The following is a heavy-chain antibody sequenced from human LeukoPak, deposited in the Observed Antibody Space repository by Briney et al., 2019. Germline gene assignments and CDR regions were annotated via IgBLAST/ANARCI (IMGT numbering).Heavy chain of an antibody. Sequence: SETLSLTCTVSGGSISSSSYYWGWIRQPAGKELEWIGRVSISGGTNYNPSLRSRVTISVDTSKNQFSLILSSVTAADTAMYFCARLRHVVLFDYWGQGTLVTVSS. CDR1: GGSISSSSYY. J-gene: IGHJ4*02. CDR3: ARLRHVVLFDY. V-gene: IGHV4-61*02. CDR2: VSISGGT. D-gene: IGHD2-15*01.